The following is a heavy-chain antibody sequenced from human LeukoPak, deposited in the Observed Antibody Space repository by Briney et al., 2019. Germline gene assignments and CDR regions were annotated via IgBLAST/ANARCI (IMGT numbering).Heavy chain of an antibody. CDR3: ARPYYYDSSGYYYLGY. CDR2: INPNSGGT. V-gene: IGHV1-2*04. D-gene: IGHD3-22*01. CDR1: GYTFTGYY. Sequence: ALVKVSCKASGYTFTGYYMHWVRQAPGQGLEWMGWINPNSGGTNYAQKFQGWVTMTRDTSISTAYMELSRLRSDDTAVYYCARPYYYDSSGYYYLGYWGQGTLVTVSS. J-gene: IGHJ4*02.